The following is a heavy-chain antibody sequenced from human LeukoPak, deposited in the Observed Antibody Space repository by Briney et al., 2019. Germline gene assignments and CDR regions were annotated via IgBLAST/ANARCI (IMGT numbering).Heavy chain of an antibody. CDR1: GYIFTNYG. V-gene: IGHV1-18*01. J-gene: IGHJ4*02. Sequence: ASVKVSCKASGYIFTNYGISWVRQAPGQGLEWMGWISGYNGDTNLAQKFQGRATMTTDTSTSTTYMELRSLRSDDTAVYYCARDFPNFTFFHDSDGLDYWGQGTQVTASS. D-gene: IGHD3-22*01. CDR3: ARDFPNFTFFHDSDGLDY. CDR2: ISGYNGDT.